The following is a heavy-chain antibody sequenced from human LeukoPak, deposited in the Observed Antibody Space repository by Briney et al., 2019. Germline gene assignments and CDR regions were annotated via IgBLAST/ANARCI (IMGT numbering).Heavy chain of an antibody. Sequence: GGSLRLSCAASGFTFSSYWMTWVRQAPGKGLEWVANIKQDGSERNYVDSVKGRSTISRDNAKNSLFLQMNSLRVEDTAVYYCARGGTRGYSPVDYWGQGILVTVSS. D-gene: IGHD5-18*01. J-gene: IGHJ4*02. CDR1: GFTFSSYW. CDR2: IKQDGSER. V-gene: IGHV3-7*03. CDR3: ARGGTRGYSPVDY.